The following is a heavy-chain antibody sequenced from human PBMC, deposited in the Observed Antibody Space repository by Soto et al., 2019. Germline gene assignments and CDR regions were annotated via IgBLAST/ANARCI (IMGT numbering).Heavy chain of an antibody. J-gene: IGHJ5*02. CDR1: GYTFTSYY. Sequence: ASVKVSCKASGYTFTSYYMHGVRQAPGQGLEWMGIINPSGGSTSYAQKFQGRVTMTRDTSTSTVYMELSSLRSEDTAVYYCARAGIAARPERYKWFDPLGQGTLVTVSS. D-gene: IGHD6-6*01. CDR2: INPSGGST. V-gene: IGHV1-46*01. CDR3: ARAGIAARPERYKWFDP.